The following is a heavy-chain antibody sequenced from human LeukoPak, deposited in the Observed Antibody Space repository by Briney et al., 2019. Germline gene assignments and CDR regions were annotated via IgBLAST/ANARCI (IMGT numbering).Heavy chain of an antibody. CDR1: GSTFSSYS. J-gene: IGHJ6*03. D-gene: IGHD4-11*01. CDR2: ISSSSSYI. Sequence: GGSLRLPCAASGSTFSSYSMNWVRQAPGKGLQWVSSISSSSSYIYYADSVKGRFTISRDNAKNSLYLQMNSLRAEDTAVYYCARDPRLQSYYYYYMDVWGKGTTVTVSS. CDR3: ARDPRLQSYYYYYMDV. V-gene: IGHV3-21*01.